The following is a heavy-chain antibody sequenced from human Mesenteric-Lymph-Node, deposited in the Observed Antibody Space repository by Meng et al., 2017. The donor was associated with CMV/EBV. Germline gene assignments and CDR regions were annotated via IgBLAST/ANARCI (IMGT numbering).Heavy chain of an antibody. V-gene: IGHV1-69*02. D-gene: IGHD6-13*01. Sequence: QVQLVQSGAEVKKPRSSVKVSCKASGVTFSSYTISWVRQDPGQGLEWMGRIIPILGIANYAQKFQGRVTITADKSTSTAYMELSSLRSEDTAVYYCAGGIAAAGSRWFDPWGQGTLVTVSS. CDR2: IIPILGIA. J-gene: IGHJ5*02. CDR1: GVTFSSYT. CDR3: AGGIAAAGSRWFDP.